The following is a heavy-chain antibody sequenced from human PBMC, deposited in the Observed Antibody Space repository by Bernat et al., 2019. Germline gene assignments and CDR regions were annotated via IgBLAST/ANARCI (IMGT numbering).Heavy chain of an antibody. D-gene: IGHD3-10*01. CDR3: AREGRRLPSANYYYCDDMDV. CDR1: GGTFSSYA. J-gene: IGHJ6*03. CDR2: IIPIFGIA. Sequence: QVQLVQSGAEVKKPGSSVKVSCKASGGTFSSYAISWVRQAPGQGLEWMGGIIPIFGIANYAPKFQGRVTITADKATSTADMELSSLRSEDTAVYYCAREGRRLPSANYYYCDDMDVWGKGTTVTVSS. V-gene: IGHV1-69*17.